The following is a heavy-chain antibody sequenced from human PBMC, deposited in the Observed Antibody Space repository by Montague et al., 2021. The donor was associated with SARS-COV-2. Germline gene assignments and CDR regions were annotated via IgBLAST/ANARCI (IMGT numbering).Heavy chain of an antibody. J-gene: IGHJ6*02. V-gene: IGHV4-59*01. CDR3: ARDLVAGGMDV. CDR2: IYYSGST. CDR1: GGSISSYY. D-gene: IGHD2-8*02. Sequence: SETLSLTCTVSGGSISSYYWSWIRQPPGKGLEWIGYIYYSGSTNYNPSLKSRVTISVDTSKNQFSLKLSSVTAADTAVYYWARDLVAGGMDVWGQGTTVTVSS.